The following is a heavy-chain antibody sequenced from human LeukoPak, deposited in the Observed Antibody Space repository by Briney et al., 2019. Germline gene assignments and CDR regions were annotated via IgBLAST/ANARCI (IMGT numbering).Heavy chain of an antibody. CDR1: GGTFSSYA. CDR2: IIPIFGTA. CDR3: ARVEFGYSYGYVNWFDP. D-gene: IGHD5-18*01. Sequence: GASVKVSCKASGGTFSSYAISWVRQAPGQGLEWMGGIIPIFGTANYAQKFQGRVTITADESTSTAYMELSSLRPEDTAVYYCARVEFGYSYGYVNWFDPWGQGTLVTVSS. V-gene: IGHV1-69*13. J-gene: IGHJ5*02.